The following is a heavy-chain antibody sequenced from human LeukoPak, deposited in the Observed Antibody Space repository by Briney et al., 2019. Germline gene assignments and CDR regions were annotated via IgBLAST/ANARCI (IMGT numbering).Heavy chain of an antibody. CDR3: AAYGRSGDY. CDR1: GFTFSNFD. CDR2: IGIAGDT. V-gene: IGHV3-13*01. Sequence: PGESLRLSCGASGFTFSNFDMHWVRHATGKGLEWLSTIGIAGDTYYPASVKGRFTTSRDTVKKSLYLQMNSLSAGDTAVYYCAAYGRSGDYWGQGTLVTVSS. D-gene: IGHD3-10*01. J-gene: IGHJ4*02.